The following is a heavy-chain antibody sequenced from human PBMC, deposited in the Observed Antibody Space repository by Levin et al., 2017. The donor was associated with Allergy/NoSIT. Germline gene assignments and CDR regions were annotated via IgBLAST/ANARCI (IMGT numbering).Heavy chain of an antibody. CDR3: AKDRVAGTSSPGSALDN. Sequence: GGSLRLSCAASGFTFSNYDMSWVRQAPGKGLEWVSGISRTGSSTYYADSVKGRFTISRDNSKSMLYLQMNSLRVEDTAVFYCAKDRVAGTSSPGSALDNWGQGTVVTVSS. J-gene: IGHJ4*02. CDR2: ISRTGSST. D-gene: IGHD6-13*01. CDR1: GFTFSNYD. V-gene: IGHV3-23*01.